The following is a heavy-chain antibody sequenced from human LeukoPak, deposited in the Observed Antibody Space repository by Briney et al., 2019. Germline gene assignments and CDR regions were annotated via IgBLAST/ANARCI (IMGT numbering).Heavy chain of an antibody. CDR2: IYYSGST. CDR3: ARVGDYYFDY. D-gene: IGHD4-17*01. Sequence: SETLSLTCTVSGGSISSSSYYWGWIRQPPGKGLEWIGSIYYSGSTYYNPSLKSRVTISVDTSKNQFSLKLSSVTAADTAVHYCARVGDYYFDYWGQGTLVTVSS. V-gene: IGHV4-39*07. J-gene: IGHJ4*02. CDR1: GGSISSSSYY.